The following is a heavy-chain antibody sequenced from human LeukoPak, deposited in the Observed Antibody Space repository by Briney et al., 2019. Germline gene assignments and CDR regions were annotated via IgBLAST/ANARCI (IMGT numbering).Heavy chain of an antibody. Sequence: PSETLSLTCTVSGGSISSYYWSWIRQPPGKGLEWIGYIYYSGSTNYNPSLKSRVTISVDTSKNQFSLKLSSVTAADTAVYHCARTHEQQLVNWYFDLWGRGTLVTVSS. CDR1: GGSISSYY. V-gene: IGHV4-59*08. CDR2: IYYSGST. J-gene: IGHJ2*01. CDR3: ARTHEQQLVNWYFDL. D-gene: IGHD6-13*01.